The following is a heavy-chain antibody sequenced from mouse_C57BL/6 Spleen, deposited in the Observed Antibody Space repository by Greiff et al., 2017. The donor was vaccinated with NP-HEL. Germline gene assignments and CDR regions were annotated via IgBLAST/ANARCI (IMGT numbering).Heavy chain of an antibody. V-gene: IGHV1-81*01. J-gene: IGHJ2*01. CDR1: GYTFTSYG. Sequence: VQLQQSGAELARPGASVKLSCKASGYTFTSYGISWVKQRTGQGLEWIGEIYPRSGNTYYNEKFKGKATLTADKSSSTAYMELRSLTSEDSAVYFCAPYYYGSSYFDYWGQGTTLTVSS. CDR2: IYPRSGNT. CDR3: APYYYGSSYFDY. D-gene: IGHD1-1*01.